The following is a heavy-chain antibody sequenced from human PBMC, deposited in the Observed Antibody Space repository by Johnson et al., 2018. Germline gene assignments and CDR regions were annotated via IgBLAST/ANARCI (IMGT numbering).Heavy chain of an antibody. CDR1: VGSFSDYY. CDR2: INHSGST. J-gene: IGHJ6*02. CDR3: ARALATIDPVASGWFGLRRSSGMDV. Sequence: QVQLQQWGAGLLKPSETLSLTCAVYVGSFSDYYWTWIRQPPGKGLEWIGEINHSGSTNYNPSLKSRVTISVDTSKNQFSLKLNSVTAADTAVYYCARALATIDPVASGWFGLRRSSGMDVWGQGTTVTVSS. D-gene: IGHD5-12*01. V-gene: IGHV4-34*01.